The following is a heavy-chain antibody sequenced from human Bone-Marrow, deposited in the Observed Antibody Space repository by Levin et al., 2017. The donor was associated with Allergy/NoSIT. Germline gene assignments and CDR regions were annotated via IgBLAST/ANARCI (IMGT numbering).Heavy chain of an antibody. CDR1: GGTFSSYA. CDR2: IIPIFGTA. Sequence: SVKVSCKASGGTFSSYAISWVRQAPGQGLEWMGGIIPIFGTANYAQKFQGRVTITADESTSTAYMELSSLRSEDTAVYYCARDRGDGYNYFDYWGQGTLVTVSS. J-gene: IGHJ4*02. V-gene: IGHV1-69*13. CDR3: ARDRGDGYNYFDY. D-gene: IGHD5-24*01.